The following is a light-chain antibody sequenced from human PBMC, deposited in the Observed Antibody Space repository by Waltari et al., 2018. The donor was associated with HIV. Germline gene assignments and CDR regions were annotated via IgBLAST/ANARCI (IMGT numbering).Light chain of an antibody. J-gene: IGLJ2*01. CDR3: FSYAGNNYLL. CDR1: SSDIGLYNF. CDR2: EVR. V-gene: IGLV2-8*01. Sequence: QSALTQPPSASGSPGQSVTISCAGTSSDIGLYNFVSWYQHHPGKAPKLMISEVRRPPSGVPDRFSGSKSGNTASLTVSGLQSEDEAAYYCFSYAGNNYLLFGGGTKLTVL.